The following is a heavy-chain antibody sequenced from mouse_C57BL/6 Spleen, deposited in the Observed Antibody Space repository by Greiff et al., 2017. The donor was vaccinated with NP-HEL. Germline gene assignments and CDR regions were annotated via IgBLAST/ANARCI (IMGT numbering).Heavy chain of an antibody. CDR2: ISDGGSYT. Sequence: EVKLVESGGGLVKPGGSLKLSCAASGFTFSSYAMSWVRQTPEKRLEWVATISDGGSYTYYPDNVKGRFTISRDTAKNNLYLQMIHLKSEDTAMYYCARDGDGYGGGAWFAYWGQGTLVTVSA. V-gene: IGHV5-4*01. J-gene: IGHJ3*01. D-gene: IGHD2-2*01. CDR1: GFTFSSYA. CDR3: ARDGDGYGGGAWFAY.